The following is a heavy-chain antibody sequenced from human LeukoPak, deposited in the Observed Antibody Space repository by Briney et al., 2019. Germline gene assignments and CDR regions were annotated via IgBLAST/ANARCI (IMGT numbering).Heavy chain of an antibody. Sequence: GGSLRLSCAASGFTFSTFPMTWVRQAPGKGLEWVSVIIGSGADTYYADSVKGRFTISRDNSKNTLYLQMNSLRAEDTAVYYCASHSSSWYGFDYWGQGTLVTVSS. CDR1: GFTFSTFP. CDR2: IIGSGADT. J-gene: IGHJ4*02. V-gene: IGHV3-23*01. CDR3: ASHSSSWYGFDY. D-gene: IGHD6-13*01.